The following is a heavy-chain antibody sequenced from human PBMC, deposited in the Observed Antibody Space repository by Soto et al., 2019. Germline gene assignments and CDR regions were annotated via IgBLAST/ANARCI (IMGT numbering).Heavy chain of an antibody. J-gene: IGHJ4*02. CDR1: GYTFTSYA. Sequence: ASVKVSCKASGYTFTSYAMHWVRQAPGQRLEWMGWINAGNGNTKYSQKFQGRVTITRDTSASTAYMELSSLRSEDTAVYYCAREAVDIVVVVAANPSPVDYWGQGTLVTVSS. D-gene: IGHD2-15*01. V-gene: IGHV1-3*01. CDR3: AREAVDIVVVVAANPSPVDY. CDR2: INAGNGNT.